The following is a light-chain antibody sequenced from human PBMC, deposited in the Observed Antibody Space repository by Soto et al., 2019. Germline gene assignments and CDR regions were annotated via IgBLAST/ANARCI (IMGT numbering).Light chain of an antibody. CDR2: DNN. J-gene: IGLJ2*01. CDR3: RTWDSSLSAVV. CDR1: SSNIGNNY. Sequence: QSVLTQPPSVSAAPGQKVTISCSGSSSNIGNNYVSWYQQLPGTAPKLLIYDNNKRPSGIPDRFSGSKSGTSATLGITGLQTGDEADYCCRTWDSSLSAVVFGGGTQLTVL. V-gene: IGLV1-51*01.